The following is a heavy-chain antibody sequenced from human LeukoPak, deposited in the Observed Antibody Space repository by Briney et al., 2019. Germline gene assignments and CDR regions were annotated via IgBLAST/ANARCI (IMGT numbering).Heavy chain of an antibody. CDR3: ASETHSSSRLTVY. Sequence: PSGTLSLTCAVSGGSISSSNWWSWVCQPPGKGLEWIGEIYHSGSTNYNPSLKSRVTISVDKSKNQFSLKLSSVTAADTAVYYCASETHSSSRLTVYWGQGTLVTVSS. D-gene: IGHD6-6*01. CDR2: IYHSGST. J-gene: IGHJ4*02. CDR1: GGSISSSNW. V-gene: IGHV4-4*02.